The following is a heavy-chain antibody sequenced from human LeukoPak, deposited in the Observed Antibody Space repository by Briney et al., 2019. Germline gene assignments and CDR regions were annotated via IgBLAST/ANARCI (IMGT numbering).Heavy chain of an antibody. CDR1: GGTFSSYA. D-gene: IGHD3-22*01. CDR3: ARVAAWDSSGPWGPLDY. J-gene: IGHJ4*02. CDR2: IIPIFGTA. Sequence: SVKVSCKASGGTFSSYAISWVRQAPGQGLEWMGGIIPIFGTANYAQKFQGRVTITTDESTSTAYMELSSLRSEGTAVYYCARVAAWDSSGPWGPLDYWGQGTLVTVSS. V-gene: IGHV1-69*05.